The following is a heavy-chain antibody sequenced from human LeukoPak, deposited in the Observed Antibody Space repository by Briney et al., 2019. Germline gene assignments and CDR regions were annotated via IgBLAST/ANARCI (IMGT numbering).Heavy chain of an antibody. D-gene: IGHD2-15*01. Sequence: GESLKISCKGSGYSFTSYWISWVRQMPGKGLEWMGRIDPSDSYTNYSPSFQGHVTISADKSISTAYLQWSSLKASDTAMYYCARWGEYCSGGSCRVEAFDIWGQGTMVTASS. CDR1: GYSFTSYW. CDR3: ARWGEYCSGGSCRVEAFDI. J-gene: IGHJ3*02. CDR2: IDPSDSYT. V-gene: IGHV5-10-1*01.